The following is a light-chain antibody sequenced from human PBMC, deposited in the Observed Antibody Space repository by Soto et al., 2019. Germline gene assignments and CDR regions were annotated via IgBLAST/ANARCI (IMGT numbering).Light chain of an antibody. V-gene: IGKV3-11*01. CDR3: QQRSNWPPT. Sequence: EIVLTQSPATLSLSPGERATLSCRASQSVSSYLAWYQQKPGQAPRLLIYDASNRATGIPARFSGSGSGTAFTLTISSREPEDVAVYYCQQRSNWPPTFGGGTKVEIK. CDR1: QSVSSY. CDR2: DAS. J-gene: IGKJ4*01.